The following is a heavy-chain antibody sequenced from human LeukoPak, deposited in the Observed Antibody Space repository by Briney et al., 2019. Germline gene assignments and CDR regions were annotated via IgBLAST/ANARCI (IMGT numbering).Heavy chain of an antibody. D-gene: IGHD6-19*01. V-gene: IGHV4-34*01. J-gene: IGHJ4*02. CDR1: GGSFSGYY. CDR2: INHSGST. CDR3: ARAGSSGWYVDY. Sequence: SETLSLTCAVYGGSFSGYYWSWIRQPPGKGLEWIGEINHSGSTNYNPSLKSRVTISVDTSKNQFSLKLSSVTAADTAVYYCARAGSSGWYVDYWGQGTLVTVSS.